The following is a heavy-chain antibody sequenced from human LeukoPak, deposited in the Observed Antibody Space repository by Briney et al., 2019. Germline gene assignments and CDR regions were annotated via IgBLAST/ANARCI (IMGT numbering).Heavy chain of an antibody. Sequence: ASVKGSCKASGYTFTSYGISWVRQAPGQGLEWMGWINPNSGGTNYAQKFQGRVTMTRDTSISTAYMELSRLRSDDTAVYYCARDRDGEWLLYYFDYWGQGTLVTVSS. J-gene: IGHJ4*02. CDR2: INPNSGGT. D-gene: IGHD3-3*01. CDR1: GYTFTSYG. V-gene: IGHV1-2*02. CDR3: ARDRDGEWLLYYFDY.